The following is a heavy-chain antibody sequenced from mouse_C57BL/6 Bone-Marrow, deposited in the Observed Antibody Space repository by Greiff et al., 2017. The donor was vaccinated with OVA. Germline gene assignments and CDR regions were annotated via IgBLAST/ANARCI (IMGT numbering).Heavy chain of an antibody. V-gene: IGHV5-12*01. CDR1: GFTFSDYY. D-gene: IGHD2-4*01. CDR2: ISNGGGST. CDR3: ARRSIYYDYGGFAY. Sequence: DVKLVESGGGLVQPGGSLKLSCAASGFTFSDYYMYWVRQTPEKRLEWVAYISNGGGSTYYPDTVKGRFTISRDNAKNTLYLQMSRLKSEDTAMYYCARRSIYYDYGGFAYWGQGTLVTVSA. J-gene: IGHJ3*01.